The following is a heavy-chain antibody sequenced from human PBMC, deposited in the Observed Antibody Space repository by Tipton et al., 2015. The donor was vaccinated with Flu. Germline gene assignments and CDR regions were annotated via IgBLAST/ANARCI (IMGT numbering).Heavy chain of an antibody. D-gene: IGHD3-22*01. J-gene: IGHJ2*01. CDR3: GRETVFEDGSGYPTNWYFDL. CDR2: INTDGSDT. V-gene: IGHV3-74*01. CDR1: GFTFSRYY. Sequence: SLRLSCAVPGFTFSRYYMHWVRQAPGKGLVWVSRINTDGSDTNYADSVAGRFTISRDNAKRTLYLQMNSLRVEDTAVYYCGRETVFEDGSGYPTNWYFDLWGRGTLVTVSS.